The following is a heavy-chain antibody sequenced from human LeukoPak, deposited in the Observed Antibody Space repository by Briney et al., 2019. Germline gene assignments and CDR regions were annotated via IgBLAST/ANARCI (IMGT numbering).Heavy chain of an antibody. CDR2: INHNGNVN. J-gene: IGHJ6*02. CDR1: GFTFSSYW. V-gene: IGHV3-7*03. D-gene: IGHD3-16*01. Sequence: GGSLRLSCAASGFTFSSYWMNWARQAPGKGLKWVASINHNGNVNYYVDSVKGRFTISRDNAKNSLYLQMSNLRAEDTAVYFCARGGGLDVWGQGATVTVSS. CDR3: ARGGGLDV.